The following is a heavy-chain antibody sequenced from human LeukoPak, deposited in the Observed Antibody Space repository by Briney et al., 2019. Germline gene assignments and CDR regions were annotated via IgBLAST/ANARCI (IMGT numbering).Heavy chain of an antibody. CDR1: GFTVSSNY. CDR3: ARHGVLRYIDD. D-gene: IGHD3-9*01. Sequence: PGGSLRLSCAASGFTVSSNYVSSVRQAPGKGLEWVSVIHSDGKTYYADSVKGRFTISRDSSQNTLYLQMNSLRAEDTAVYYCARHGVLRYIDDWGQGTLVTVSS. CDR2: IHSDGKT. V-gene: IGHV3-53*01. J-gene: IGHJ4*02.